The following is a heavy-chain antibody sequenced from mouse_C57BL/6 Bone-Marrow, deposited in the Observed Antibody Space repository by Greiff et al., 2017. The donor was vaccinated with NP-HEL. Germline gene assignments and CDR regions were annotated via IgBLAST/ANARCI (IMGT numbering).Heavy chain of an antibody. D-gene: IGHD1-1*01. CDR1: GFTFSSYA. Sequence: EVQRVESGGGLVKPGGSLKLSCAASGFTFSSYAMSWVRQTPEKRLEWVATISDGGSYTYYPDNVKGRFTISRDNAKNNLYLQMSHLKSEDTAMYYCARATTVVGRGYYFDYWGQGTTLTVSS. CDR2: ISDGGSYT. V-gene: IGHV5-4*01. CDR3: ARATTVVGRGYYFDY. J-gene: IGHJ2*01.